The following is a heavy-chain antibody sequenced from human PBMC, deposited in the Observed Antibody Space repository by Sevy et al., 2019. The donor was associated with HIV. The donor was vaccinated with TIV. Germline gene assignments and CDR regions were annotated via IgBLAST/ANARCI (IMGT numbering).Heavy chain of an antibody. J-gene: IGHJ5*02. V-gene: IGHV1-24*01. CDR2: FDPEDGET. CDR1: GYTLTKLP. Sequence: ASVKVSCKVSGYTLTKLPMHWVRQAPGKGLEWMGGFDPEDGETIYAQRFQGRVTMTEDTSTDTAYMELSSLRSEDTAVYYCARHPHTPTPAQILRGSGSYYTFDPWGQGTLVTVSS. CDR3: ARHPHTPTPAQILRGSGSYYTFDP. D-gene: IGHD3-10*01.